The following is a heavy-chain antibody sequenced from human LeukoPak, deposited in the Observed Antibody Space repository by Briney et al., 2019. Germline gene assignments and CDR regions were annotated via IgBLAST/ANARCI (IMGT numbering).Heavy chain of an antibody. CDR1: GFTFSSYS. V-gene: IGHV3-21*01. Sequence: GGSLRLSCAASGFTFSSYSMNWVRQAPGKGLEWVSSISSSYIYYADSVKGRFTISRDNAKNSLYLQMNSPRGEDTAVYYCARDRWSDPWGQGTLVTVSS. J-gene: IGHJ5*02. CDR3: ARDRWSDP. CDR2: ISSSYI.